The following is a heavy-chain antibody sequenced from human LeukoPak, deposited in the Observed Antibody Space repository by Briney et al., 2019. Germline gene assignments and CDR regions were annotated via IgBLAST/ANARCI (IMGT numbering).Heavy chain of an antibody. CDR2: ISGGGGST. Sequence: GGSLRLSCATSGLTFRNYGMHWVRQAPGKGLEWVSTISGGGGSTYYADSVKGRFTISRDNSKNTLYLQVNSLRAEDTAVYYCAKGGKWDVTPFDYWGQGTLVTVSS. V-gene: IGHV3-23*01. CDR3: AKGGKWDVTPFDY. CDR1: GLTFRNYG. D-gene: IGHD1-26*01. J-gene: IGHJ4*02.